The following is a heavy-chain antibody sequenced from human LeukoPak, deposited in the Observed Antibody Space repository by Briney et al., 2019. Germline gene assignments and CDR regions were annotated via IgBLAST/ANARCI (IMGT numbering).Heavy chain of an antibody. D-gene: IGHD4-17*01. Sequence: SETLSLTCTVSGDSIRGYYWGWIRLPPGKGLEWIGHIYSSGSTFYSPSLRSRVTISVDTSKNQFSLKVSSVTAADTATYFCARRSPRTTENYFDNWGQGTLVTVST. CDR1: GDSIRGYY. CDR2: IYSSGST. J-gene: IGHJ4*02. V-gene: IGHV4-59*08. CDR3: ARRSPRTTENYFDN.